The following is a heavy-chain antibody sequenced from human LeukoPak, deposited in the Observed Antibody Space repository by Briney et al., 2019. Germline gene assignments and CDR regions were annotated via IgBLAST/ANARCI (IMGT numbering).Heavy chain of an antibody. J-gene: IGHJ1*01. CDR2: VYRSGST. V-gene: IGHV4-4*07. CDR3: ARGETLDETPPGWVYFSH. CDR1: GGSISDSY. D-gene: IGHD1-14*01. Sequence: PSETLSLTCTVSGGSISDSYWCWMRQSAGKGLEWIGRVYRSGSTNYNPSLKSRVVISVDTSKNQFSLNLASVTAADTAVYFCARGETLDETPPGWVYFSHWGPGTLVTVSS.